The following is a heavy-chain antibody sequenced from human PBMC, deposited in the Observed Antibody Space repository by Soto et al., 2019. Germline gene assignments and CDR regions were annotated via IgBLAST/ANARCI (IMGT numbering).Heavy chain of an antibody. Sequence: LSLTCTVSGGSISSYYWSWIRQPPGKGLEWIGYIYYSGSTNYNPSLKSRVTISVDTSKNQFSLKLSSVTAADTAVYYCARHSSGWYTWFDPWGQGTLVTVS. CDR2: IYYSGST. D-gene: IGHD6-19*01. V-gene: IGHV4-59*01. CDR1: GGSISSYY. CDR3: ARHSSGWYTWFDP. J-gene: IGHJ5*02.